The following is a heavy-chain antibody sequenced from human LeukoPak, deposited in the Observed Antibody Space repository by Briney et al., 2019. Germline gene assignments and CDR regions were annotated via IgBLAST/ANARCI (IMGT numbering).Heavy chain of an antibody. CDR3: AKDRGKQQLAPSDY. D-gene: IGHD6-13*01. J-gene: IGHJ4*02. Sequence: GRSLRLSCAASGFTFSSHGMIWVRQAPGKGLEWVSGISASGGRTFSADSVTGRFTISRDNSKNTLYLQMNSLRAEDTAVYYCAKDRGKQQLAPSDYWGQGTLVTVSA. CDR2: ISASGGRT. CDR1: GFTFSSHG. V-gene: IGHV3-23*01.